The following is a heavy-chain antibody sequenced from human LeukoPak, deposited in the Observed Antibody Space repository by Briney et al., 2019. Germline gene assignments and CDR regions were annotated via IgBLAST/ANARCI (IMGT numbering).Heavy chain of an antibody. CDR2: ISGSGGST. J-gene: IGHJ5*02. CDR3: AKVASSWYWFDP. Sequence: SGGSLRLSCAASGFTFSSYAMSWVRQAPGKGLEWVSAISGSGGSTYYADSVKGRFTISRDNSKNTLYLQMSSLRAEDTAVYYCAKVASSWYWFDPWGQGTLVTVSS. V-gene: IGHV3-23*01. CDR1: GFTFSSYA. D-gene: IGHD6-13*01.